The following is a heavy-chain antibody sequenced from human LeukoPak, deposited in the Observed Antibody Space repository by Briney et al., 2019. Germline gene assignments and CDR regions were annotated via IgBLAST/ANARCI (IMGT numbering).Heavy chain of an antibody. D-gene: IGHD1-26*01. CDR1: GGTFSSYA. CDR3: ARGPYSGSAYYFDY. Sequence: ASVRVSCKASGGTFSSYATSWVRQAPGQGLEWMGGIIPIFGTANYAQKFQGRVTITADESTSTAYMELSSLRSEDTAVYYCARGPYSGSAYYFDYWGQGTLVTVSS. V-gene: IGHV1-69*13. CDR2: IIPIFGTA. J-gene: IGHJ4*02.